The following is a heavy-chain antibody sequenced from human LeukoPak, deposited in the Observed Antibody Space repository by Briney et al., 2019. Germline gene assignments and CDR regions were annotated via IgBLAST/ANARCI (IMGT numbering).Heavy chain of an antibody. D-gene: IGHD3-10*01. Sequence: SETLSLTCTVSGGSISGYYWSWIRQPPGKGLEWIGEINHSGSTNYNPSLKSRVTISVDTSKNQFSLKLSSVTAADTAVYYCARGRRVPITMVRGVTXXXXXXGMDVWXXGXTVTV. V-gene: IGHV4-34*01. J-gene: IGHJ6*01. CDR2: INHSGST. CDR1: GGSISGYY. CDR3: ARGRRVPITMVRGVTXXXXXXGMDV.